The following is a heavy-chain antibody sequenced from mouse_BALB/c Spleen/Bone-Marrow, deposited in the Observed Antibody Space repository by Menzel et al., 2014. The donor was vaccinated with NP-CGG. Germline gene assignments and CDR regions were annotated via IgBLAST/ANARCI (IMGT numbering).Heavy chain of an antibody. CDR2: IWAGGST. CDR1: GFSLTSYS. Sequence: VMLVESGPGLVAPSQSLSITCTVSGFSLTSYSVYWVRQPPGKGLEWLGVIWAGGSTNYNSALMSRPSISKDNSKSXVFLKMNSLQTDDTAMYSCARAFDYWGQGTPLTVSS. V-gene: IGHV2-9*02. J-gene: IGHJ2*01. CDR3: ARAFDY.